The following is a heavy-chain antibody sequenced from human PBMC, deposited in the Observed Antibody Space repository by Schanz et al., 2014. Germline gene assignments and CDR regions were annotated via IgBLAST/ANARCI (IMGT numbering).Heavy chain of an antibody. D-gene: IGHD3-3*01. CDR3: AKIWKAHHLTGRPGWSDGMDV. Sequence: EVQLVESGGGLVQPGGSLRLSCAASGFTVSNNYMSWVRQAPGKGLECVSIIYSDGSTYYVDSVTGRFTISGDNSKNTLFLQMNSLRVEDTAIYYCAKIWKAHHLTGRPGWSDGMDVWGQGTTV. J-gene: IGHJ6*02. CDR2: IYSDGST. CDR1: GFTVSNNY. V-gene: IGHV3-66*01.